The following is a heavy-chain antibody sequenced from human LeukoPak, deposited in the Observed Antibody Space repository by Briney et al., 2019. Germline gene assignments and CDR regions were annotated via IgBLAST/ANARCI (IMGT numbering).Heavy chain of an antibody. J-gene: IGHJ4*02. CDR3: ASEATIAAAGPSDY. D-gene: IGHD6-13*01. Sequence: GRSLRLSCAASGFTFSSYAMHWVRQAPGKGLEWVAVISYGGSNKYYADSVKGRFTISRDNSKNTLYLQMNSLRAEDTAVYYCASEATIAAAGPSDYWGQGTLVTVSS. V-gene: IGHV3-30-3*01. CDR2: ISYGGSNK. CDR1: GFTFSSYA.